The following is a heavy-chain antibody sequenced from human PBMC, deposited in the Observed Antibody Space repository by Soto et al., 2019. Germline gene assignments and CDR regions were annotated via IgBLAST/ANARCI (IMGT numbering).Heavy chain of an antibody. D-gene: IGHD2-2*01. CDR1: GYTFTSYA. Sequence: QVQLVQSGAEEKKPGASVKVSCKASGYTFTSYAMHWVRQAPGQRLEWMGWINAGNGNTKYSQKFQGRVTITRDTSVSKAYMELSSLRSEDTAVYSCARADGVGFVGPWGQGTLVTVSS. J-gene: IGHJ5*02. V-gene: IGHV1-3*05. CDR2: INAGNGNT. CDR3: ARADGVGFVGP.